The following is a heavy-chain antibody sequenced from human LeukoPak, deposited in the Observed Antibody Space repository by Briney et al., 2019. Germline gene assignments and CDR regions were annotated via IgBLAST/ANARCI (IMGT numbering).Heavy chain of an antibody. CDR3: ARHRRYYYDSSGYYS. V-gene: IGHV4-34*01. J-gene: IGHJ4*02. CDR1: GGSFSGYY. D-gene: IGHD3-22*01. CDR2: INHRGST. Sequence: SETLSLTCAVYGGSFSGYYWSWIRQPPGKGLEWIGEINHRGSTNYNPSLKSRVTISVGTSKNQFSLKLSSVTAADTAVYYCARHRRYYYDSSGYYSWGQGTLVTVSS.